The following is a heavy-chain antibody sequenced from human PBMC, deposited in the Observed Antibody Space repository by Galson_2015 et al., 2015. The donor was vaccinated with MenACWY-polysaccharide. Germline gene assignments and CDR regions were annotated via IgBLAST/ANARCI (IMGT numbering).Heavy chain of an antibody. CDR2: ISTSSSYI. V-gene: IGHV3-21*01. J-gene: IGHJ5*02. D-gene: IGHD6-19*01. CDR1: GFTFSSYS. Sequence: SLRLSCAASGFTFSSYSMNWVRQAPGKGLEWVSSISTSSSYIYYADSMKGRFTISRDNAKNSLYLQMNRLRAEDTAVYYCARLLYNSGRTLDHWGQGTLVTVSS. CDR3: ARLLYNSGRTLDH.